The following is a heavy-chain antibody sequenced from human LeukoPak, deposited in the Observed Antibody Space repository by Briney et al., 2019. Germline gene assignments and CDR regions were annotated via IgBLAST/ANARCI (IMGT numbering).Heavy chain of an antibody. CDR2: ISSSSSSI. V-gene: IGHV3-48*01. J-gene: IGHJ4*02. CDR3: ARGRGGSYYDY. Sequence: GGSLRLSCVASGFTFSGYSMDWVRQAPGKGLEWVSYISSSSSSIYYADSVKGRFTISRDNAKNSLYLQMNSLRAEDTAVYYCARGRGGSYYDYWGQGTLVTVSS. D-gene: IGHD3-22*01. CDR1: GFTFSGYS.